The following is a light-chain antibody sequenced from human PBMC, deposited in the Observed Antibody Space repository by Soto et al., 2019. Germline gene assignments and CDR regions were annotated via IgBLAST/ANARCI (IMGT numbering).Light chain of an antibody. J-gene: IGKJ1*01. Sequence: EIVMTQSPATLSVSPGERATLSCRASQSVSSNLAWYQQKPGQAPRLLIYRASTRATGIPARFSGSGSGTEFTITISSLQSEDFAVYYCQQYHNWPPTFGQGNKVEIK. V-gene: IGKV3-15*01. CDR3: QQYHNWPPT. CDR1: QSVSSN. CDR2: RAS.